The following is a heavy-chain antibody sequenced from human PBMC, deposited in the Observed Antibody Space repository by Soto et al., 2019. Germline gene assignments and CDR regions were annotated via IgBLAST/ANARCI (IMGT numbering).Heavy chain of an antibody. Sequence: QVQLVQSGGGVVQPGTSLRLSCAASGFIFSDYVMYWFRQTPGNGLEWMAVISYDGTNKHYANSVKGRFFISRDNSNHTLYLQMRSLRPEDSAIYYCGRDNTALYQGACAVWGRGTVVGFSS. CDR2: ISYDGTNK. CDR1: GFIFSDYV. CDR3: GRDNTALYQGACAV. J-gene: IGHJ3*01. V-gene: IGHV3-30*04. D-gene: IGHD2-2*02.